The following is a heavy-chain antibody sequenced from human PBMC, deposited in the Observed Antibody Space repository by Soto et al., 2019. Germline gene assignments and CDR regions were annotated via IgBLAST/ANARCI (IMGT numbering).Heavy chain of an antibody. CDR3: TTVPAFDY. V-gene: IGHV3-73*01. CDR1: GFTFSGSL. D-gene: IGHD2-2*01. J-gene: IGHJ4*02. Sequence: GGSLRLSCAASGFTFSGSLMHWVRQASGKGLEWVGRIRSKANNYATVYAASVKGRFTISRDDSKNTAYLQMNSLKTEDTAVYYCTTVPAFDYWGQGTLVTVSS. CDR2: IRSKANNYAT.